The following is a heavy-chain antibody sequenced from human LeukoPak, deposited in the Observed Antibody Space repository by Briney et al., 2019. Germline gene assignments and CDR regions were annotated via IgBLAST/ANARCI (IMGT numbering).Heavy chain of an antibody. CDR1: GFTFSSYS. CDR2: ISSSSSYI. D-gene: IGHD3-22*01. V-gene: IGHV3-21*01. CDR3: ARDPAIDSYDSSGYST. J-gene: IGHJ5*02. Sequence: GGSLRLSCAASGFTFSSYSMNWVRQAPGKGLEWVSSISSSSSYIYYADSVKGRFTISRDNAKNSLYLQMNSLRAEDTAVYYCARDPAIDSYDSSGYSTWGQGTLVTVSS.